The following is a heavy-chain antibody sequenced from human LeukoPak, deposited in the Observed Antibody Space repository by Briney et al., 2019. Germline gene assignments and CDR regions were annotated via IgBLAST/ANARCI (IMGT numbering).Heavy chain of an antibody. Sequence: GGSLRLSCAASGFTLSSYWMIWVRQAPGKGLEWVANIKQDGSEISYVDSVKGRFTISRDNAKNSLYLQMNSLRAEDTAVYYCAKAADSLRFGELYHWGQGTLVTVSS. CDR2: IKQDGSEI. V-gene: IGHV3-7*03. D-gene: IGHD3-10*01. CDR1: GFTLSSYW. J-gene: IGHJ5*02. CDR3: AKAADSLRFGELYH.